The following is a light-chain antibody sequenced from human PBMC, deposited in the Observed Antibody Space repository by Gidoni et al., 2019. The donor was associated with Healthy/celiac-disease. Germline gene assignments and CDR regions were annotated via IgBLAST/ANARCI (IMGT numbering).Light chain of an antibody. CDR1: QSFSSSY. CDR2: CAS. J-gene: IGKJ1*01. V-gene: IGKV3-20*01. Sequence: EIVLTQSPGTLSLSPGERATLSCRASQSFSSSYLAWYQQKPGQAPRLLIYCASSRATGIPDVFSGSGSGTDCTLTISRLEPEDFAVYYCQQYGSSPGTFGQGTKVEIK. CDR3: QQYGSSPGT.